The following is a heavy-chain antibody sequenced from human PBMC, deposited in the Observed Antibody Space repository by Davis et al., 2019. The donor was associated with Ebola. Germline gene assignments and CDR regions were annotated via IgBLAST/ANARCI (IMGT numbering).Heavy chain of an antibody. Sequence: AASVKVSCKASGYTFTGYYMHWVRQAPGQGLEWMGWINPNSGGTNYAQKFQGRVTMTRDTSISTAYMELSRLGSDDTAVYYCQQLSSMVGAFDIWGQGTMVTVSS. V-gene: IGHV1-2*02. J-gene: IGHJ3*02. CDR1: GYTFTGYY. CDR3: QQLSSMVGAFDI. D-gene: IGHD6-13*01. CDR2: INPNSGGT.